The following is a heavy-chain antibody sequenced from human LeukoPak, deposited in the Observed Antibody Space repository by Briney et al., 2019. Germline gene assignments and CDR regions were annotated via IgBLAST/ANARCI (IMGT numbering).Heavy chain of an antibody. D-gene: IGHD3-3*01. V-gene: IGHV4-34*01. J-gene: IGHJ4*02. Sequence: PSETLSLTSAVYGGSFSGYYWSWIRQPPGKGLEWIGEFNHSGSTNYNPSLKSRVTISVDTSKNQFSLKLSSVTAADTAVYYCARGTYYDFWSGYSYFDYWGQGTLVTVSS. CDR3: ARGTYYDFWSGYSYFDY. CDR1: GGSFSGYY. CDR2: FNHSGST.